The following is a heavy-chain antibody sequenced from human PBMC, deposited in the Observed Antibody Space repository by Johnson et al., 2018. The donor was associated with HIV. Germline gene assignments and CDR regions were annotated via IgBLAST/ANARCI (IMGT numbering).Heavy chain of an antibody. V-gene: IGHV3-66*02. CDR2: IYTGGST. CDR1: GFSVSSNY. CDR3: ARGGSIAARREAFDI. D-gene: IGHD6-6*01. Sequence: VQLVESGGGLVQPGGSLRLSCSASGFSVSSNYMSWVRQAPGKGLAWVSVIYTGGSTYYADSVKGRFTISRDNSKNTLYLQMNSLRAEDTAVYYCARGGSIAARREAFDIWGQGTMVTVSS. J-gene: IGHJ3*02.